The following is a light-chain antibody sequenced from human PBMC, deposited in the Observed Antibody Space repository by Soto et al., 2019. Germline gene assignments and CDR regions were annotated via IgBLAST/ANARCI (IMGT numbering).Light chain of an antibody. V-gene: IGLV1-47*01. Sequence: QPVLTQPPSASGTPGXRXTISCSGSSSNIESNYVYWYQQLPGSAPKLLIYRNDQRPSGVPDRFSGSKSGTSASLAISGPRSEDEADYYCAAWDDSLSALVFGGGTKVTVL. CDR2: RND. J-gene: IGLJ3*02. CDR1: SSNIESNY. CDR3: AAWDDSLSALV.